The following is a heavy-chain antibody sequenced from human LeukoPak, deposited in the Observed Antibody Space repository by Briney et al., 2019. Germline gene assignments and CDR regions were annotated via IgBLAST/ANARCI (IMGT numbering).Heavy chain of an antibody. J-gene: IGHJ4*02. CDR1: GFTFDDYT. Sequence: PGGSLRLSCAASGFTFDDYTMHWVRQAPGKGLEWVSLISWDGGSTYYADSVKGRFTISRDNSKNSLYLQMNSLRTEGTAFYYCAKDIRVAAAGLDYWGQGTLVTVSS. V-gene: IGHV3-43*01. CDR2: ISWDGGST. D-gene: IGHD6-13*01. CDR3: AKDIRVAAAGLDY.